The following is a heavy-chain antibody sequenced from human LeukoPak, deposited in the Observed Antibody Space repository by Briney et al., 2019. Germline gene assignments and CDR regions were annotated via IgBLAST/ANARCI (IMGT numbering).Heavy chain of an antibody. CDR1: GYSFTSYW. Sequence: PGESLKISCKGSGYSFTSYWIGWVRQMPGKGLEWMGIIYPGDSDTRYSPSFQGQVTISADKSISTAYLQWSSLKASDTAMYYCARTYYDILTGYSPPELFEYWGQGTLVTVSS. J-gene: IGHJ4*02. D-gene: IGHD3-9*01. CDR3: ARTYYDILTGYSPPELFEY. CDR2: IYPGDSDT. V-gene: IGHV5-51*01.